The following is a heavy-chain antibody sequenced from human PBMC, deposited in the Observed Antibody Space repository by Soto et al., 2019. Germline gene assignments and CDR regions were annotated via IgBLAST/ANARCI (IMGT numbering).Heavy chain of an antibody. D-gene: IGHD6-13*01. V-gene: IGHV1-2*02. J-gene: IGHJ6*02. CDR1: GYTFTGYY. Sequence: ASVKVSCKASGYTFTGYYMHWVRQAPGQGLEWMGWINPNSGGTNYAQKFQGRVTMTRDTSISTAYMELSRLRSDDTAVYYRARDTSSQLVLFTLQYYYGMDVWGQGTTVTVSS. CDR2: INPNSGGT. CDR3: ARDTSSQLVLFTLQYYYGMDV.